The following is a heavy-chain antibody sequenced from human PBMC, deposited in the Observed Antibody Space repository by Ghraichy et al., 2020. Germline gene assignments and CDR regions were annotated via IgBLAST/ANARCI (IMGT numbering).Heavy chain of an antibody. CDR2: ITSSSRTI. V-gene: IGHV3-48*02. CDR3: ARGSRVVRFYYYDGMDV. CDR1: GFTFSSYS. Sequence: GGSLRLSCVGSGFTFSSYSMNWVRQSPGKGLEWVSYITSSSRTIFYADSVKGRFTVSRDNAQNSLYLQMNSLSDEDTAEYYCARGSRVVRFYYYDGMDVCGQGTTVTVSS. J-gene: IGHJ6*02. D-gene: IGHD4-23*01.